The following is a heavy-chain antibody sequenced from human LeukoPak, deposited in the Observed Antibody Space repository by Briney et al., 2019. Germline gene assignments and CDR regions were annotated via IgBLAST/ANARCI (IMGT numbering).Heavy chain of an antibody. CDR2: ISYDGSNK. V-gene: IGHV3-30*04. CDR1: GFTFSSYA. D-gene: IGHD2-8*01. Sequence: GRSLRLSCAASGFTFSSYAMHWVRQAPGKGLEWVAVISYDGSNKYYADSVKGRFTISRDNSKNTLYLQMNSLTAEDTALYYCARDRMLDYWGQGTLVTVPS. J-gene: IGHJ4*02. CDR3: ARDRMLDY.